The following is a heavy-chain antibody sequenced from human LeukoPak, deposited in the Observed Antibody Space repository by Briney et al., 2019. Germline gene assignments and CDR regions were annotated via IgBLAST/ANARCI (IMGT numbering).Heavy chain of an antibody. CDR1: GGSFSGYY. V-gene: IGHV4-34*01. D-gene: IGHD3-22*01. CDR2: INHSGST. CDR3: ASGVYYYDSSGYPETDAFDI. J-gene: IGHJ3*02. Sequence: PSETLSLTCAVYGGSFSGYYWSWTRQPPGKGLEWIGEINHSGSTNYNPSLKSRVTISVDTSKNQFSLKLSSVTAADTAVYYCASGVYYYDSSGYPETDAFDIWGQGTMVTVSS.